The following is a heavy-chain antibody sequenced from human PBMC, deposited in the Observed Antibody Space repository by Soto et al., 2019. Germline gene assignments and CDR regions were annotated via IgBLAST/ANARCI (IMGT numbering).Heavy chain of an antibody. V-gene: IGHV1-18*01. Sequence: ASVKVSCKASGYTVTSYGISWVRQAPGQGLEWMGWISAYNGNTNYAQKLQGRVTMTTDTSTSTAYMELRSLRSDDTAVYYCARGVPDHYYDSSGYYVASFDPWGKGTLVTVSS. J-gene: IGHJ5*02. CDR3: ARGVPDHYYDSSGYYVASFDP. CDR2: ISAYNGNT. D-gene: IGHD3-22*01. CDR1: GYTVTSYG.